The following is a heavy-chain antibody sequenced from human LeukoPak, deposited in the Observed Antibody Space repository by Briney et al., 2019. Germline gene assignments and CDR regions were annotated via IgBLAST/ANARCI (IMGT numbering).Heavy chain of an antibody. V-gene: IGHV1-46*01. CDR3: ARERGQQLVYYYMDV. Sequence: ASVKVSCKASGYTFTSYYMHWVRQAPGQGLEWMGIINPSGGSTSYAQKFQGRVTMTRDMSTSTVYMELSRLRSDDTAVYYCARERGQQLVYYYMDVWGKGTTVTVSS. CDR1: GYTFTSYY. J-gene: IGHJ6*03. D-gene: IGHD6-13*01. CDR2: INPSGGST.